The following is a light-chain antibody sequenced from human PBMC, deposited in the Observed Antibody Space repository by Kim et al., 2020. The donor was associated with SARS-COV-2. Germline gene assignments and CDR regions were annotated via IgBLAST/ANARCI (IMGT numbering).Light chain of an antibody. CDR2: DAS. J-gene: IGKJ4*01. Sequence: EIVLTQSPATLSLSPGERATLSCRASQSVSSYLAWYQQKPGQAPRLLIYDASDRATGIPARFSGSGSGTVFTLTISSLEPEDFAVYYCQQHSHWPLTFGGGTKVDIK. V-gene: IGKV3-11*01. CDR3: QQHSHWPLT. CDR1: QSVSSY.